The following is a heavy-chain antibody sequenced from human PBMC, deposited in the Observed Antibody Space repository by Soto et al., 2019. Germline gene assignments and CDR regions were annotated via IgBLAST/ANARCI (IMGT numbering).Heavy chain of an antibody. CDR3: ARDEDSSGYYRLWYFDL. D-gene: IGHD3-22*01. CDR2: IRQDGSEK. V-gene: IGHV3-7*05. CDR1: XFTFSSYW. J-gene: IGHJ2*01. Sequence: GGSLXLSXAASXFTFSSYWMSWVRQXXGKGMEWVANIRQDGSEKYYVDSVKGRFTISRDNAKNSRYLQMNSLRAEDTAVYYCARDEDSSGYYRLWYFDLWGRGTLVTVSS.